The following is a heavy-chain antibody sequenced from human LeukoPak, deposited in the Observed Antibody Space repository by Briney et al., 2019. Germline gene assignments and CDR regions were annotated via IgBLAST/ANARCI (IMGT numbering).Heavy chain of an antibody. CDR3: AKEIGDGGAFDI. CDR2: IKQDGSEK. J-gene: IGHJ3*02. D-gene: IGHD3-16*01. Sequence: PGGSLKLSCAASGFTFSSYWMSWVRQAPGKGLEWVANIKQDGSEKYYVDSVKGRFTISRDNSKNTLYLQMNSLRAEDTAVYYCAKEIGDGGAFDIWGQGTMVTVSS. V-gene: IGHV3-7*01. CDR1: GFTFSSYW.